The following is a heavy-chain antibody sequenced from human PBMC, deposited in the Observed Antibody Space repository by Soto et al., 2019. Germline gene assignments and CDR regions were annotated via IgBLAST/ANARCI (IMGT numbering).Heavy chain of an antibody. CDR2: IIPIFGTA. J-gene: IGHJ6*02. D-gene: IGHD4-17*01. V-gene: IGHV1-69*01. CDR3: ARESDYGDSGPNYYYYGMDV. Sequence: QVQLVQSGAEVKKPGSSVKVSCKASGGTFSSYAISWVRQAPGQGLEWMGGIIPIFGTANYAQKFQGRVTITADESTNTAYMGLNSLRSEDTAVYYCARESDYGDSGPNYYYYGMDVWGQGTTVTVSS. CDR1: GGTFSSYA.